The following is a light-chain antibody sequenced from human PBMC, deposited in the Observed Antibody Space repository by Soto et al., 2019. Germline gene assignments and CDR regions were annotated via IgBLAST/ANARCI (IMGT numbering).Light chain of an antibody. Sequence: DVVITQSPLSLPVTLGQPASISCRSNQRLVHSDGIAYFSWFQQRPGRSPRRLIYKVSNRDSGVPARFSGSGSGTDFALKISRVEAEDVGVYYCMQGPHWPITFGQGTRLEIK. CDR3: MQGPHWPIT. CDR2: KVS. CDR1: QRLVHSDGIAY. J-gene: IGKJ5*01. V-gene: IGKV2-30*02.